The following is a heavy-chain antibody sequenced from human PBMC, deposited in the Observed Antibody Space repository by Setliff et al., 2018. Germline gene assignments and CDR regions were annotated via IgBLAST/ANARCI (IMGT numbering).Heavy chain of an antibody. J-gene: IGHJ4*02. CDR2: IYYSGST. D-gene: IGHD3-3*01. Sequence: PSETLSLTCTVSGGPITSSSYYWGWIRQPPGKGLEWIGSIYYSGSTYYNPSLKSRVTISVDTSKNQFSLKLSSVTAADTAVYYCASWYYDFWSGYYIPGYFDYWGQGTLVTVSS. CDR1: GGPITSSSYY. CDR3: ASWYYDFWSGYYIPGYFDY. V-gene: IGHV4-39*01.